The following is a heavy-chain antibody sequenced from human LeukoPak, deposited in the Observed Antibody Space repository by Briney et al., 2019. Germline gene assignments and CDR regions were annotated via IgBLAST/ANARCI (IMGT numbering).Heavy chain of an antibody. J-gene: IGHJ4*02. CDR2: VSYDGTTK. CDR1: GFTFSNYG. Sequence: PGGSLRLSCAASGFTFSNYGMHWVRQAPGKGLEWVAVVSYDGTTKYYADSVKGRFTISRDNSKNTLYLQMNSLRAEDTAVYYCARSPRDGYNSFDFWGQGTLVTVSS. D-gene: IGHD5-24*01. V-gene: IGHV3-30*03. CDR3: ARSPRDGYNSFDF.